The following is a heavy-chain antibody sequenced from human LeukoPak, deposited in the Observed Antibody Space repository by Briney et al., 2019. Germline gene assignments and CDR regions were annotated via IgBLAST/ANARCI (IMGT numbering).Heavy chain of an antibody. CDR3: AREMATIVNQFDY. J-gene: IGHJ4*02. Sequence: ASVKVSCKASGYTFTSYGISWVRQAPGQGLEWMGWISPYNGNTNYAQKLQGRVTMTTDTSTTTAYMELRSLRSDDTAVYYCAREMATIVNQFDYWGQGTLVIVSS. CDR2: ISPYNGNT. V-gene: IGHV1-18*01. CDR1: GYTFTSYG. D-gene: IGHD5-24*01.